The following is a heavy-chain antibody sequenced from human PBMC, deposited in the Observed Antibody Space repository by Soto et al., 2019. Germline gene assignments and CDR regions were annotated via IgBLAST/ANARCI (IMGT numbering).Heavy chain of an antibody. CDR2: ISAYNGNT. V-gene: IGHV1-18*01. D-gene: IGHD6-19*01. J-gene: IGHJ4*02. Sequence: VSVKVSSEASRYSFTSYALRWLRHSPGQGLEWMGWISAYNGNTNYAQKLQGRVTMTTDTSTSTAYMELRSLRSDDTAVYYCARDEVADPYYFDNWGQGILVTVSS. CDR1: RYSFTSYA. CDR3: ARDEVADPYYFDN.